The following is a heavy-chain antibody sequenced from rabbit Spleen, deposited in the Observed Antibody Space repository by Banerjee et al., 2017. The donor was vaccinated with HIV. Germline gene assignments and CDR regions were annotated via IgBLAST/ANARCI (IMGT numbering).Heavy chain of an antibody. CDR2: IDSGSSGDA. J-gene: IGHJ2*01. Sequence: QEQLVESGGGLVQPGGSLTLTCTASGFSFSSGYWMCWVRQAPGKGLEWIACIDSGSSGDAYYASWAKGRFTISKTSSTTVTLQMTSLTAADTATYFCARSYVGHTNTAFDPWGQGTLVTVS. D-gene: IGHD4-2*01. V-gene: IGHV1S45*01. CDR1: GFSFSSGYW. CDR3: ARSYVGHTNTAFDP.